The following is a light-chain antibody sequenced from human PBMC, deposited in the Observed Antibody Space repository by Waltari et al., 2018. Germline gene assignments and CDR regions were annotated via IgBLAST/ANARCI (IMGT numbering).Light chain of an antibody. V-gene: IGLV2-23*01. J-gene: IGLJ3*02. CDR2: EGN. CDR1: SSDVGNYNL. CDR3: ISYAGSSAPRV. Sequence: QSALTQPASVSGCPGQSITISCTGPSSDVGNYNLVSWYQQHPGKAPKLMIYEGNKRPYGVSNRFSVSKAGNSASLTISGLQAEGEDDYYCISYAGSSAPRVFGGGTKLTVL.